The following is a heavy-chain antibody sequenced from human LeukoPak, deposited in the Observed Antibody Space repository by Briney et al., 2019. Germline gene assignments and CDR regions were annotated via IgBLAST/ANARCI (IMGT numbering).Heavy chain of an antibody. V-gene: IGHV3-66*01. CDR1: GLTFSSYW. Sequence: SGGSLRLSCAASGLTFSSYWLTWVRQAPGKGLGGVSIIYSSGSTYYADSVKGRFTISRDNSKNTLYLQMNSLRAEDTAVYYCARFQWGATDAFDIWGQGTMVTVSS. CDR2: IYSSGST. J-gene: IGHJ3*02. CDR3: ARFQWGATDAFDI. D-gene: IGHD1-26*01.